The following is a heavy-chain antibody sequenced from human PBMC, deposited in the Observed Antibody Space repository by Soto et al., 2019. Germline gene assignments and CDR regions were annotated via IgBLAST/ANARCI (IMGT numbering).Heavy chain of an antibody. J-gene: IGHJ4*02. CDR3: AGAAADSVDFDY. V-gene: IGHV4-59*01. CDR2: IYYSGST. D-gene: IGHD6-25*01. Sequence: SETLSLTCTVSGGSISSYYWSWIRQPPGKGLEWIGYIYYSGSTNYNPSLKSRVTISVDTSKNQFSLKLSSVTAADTAVYYGAGAAADSVDFDYWDQGTLVTVSS. CDR1: GGSISSYY.